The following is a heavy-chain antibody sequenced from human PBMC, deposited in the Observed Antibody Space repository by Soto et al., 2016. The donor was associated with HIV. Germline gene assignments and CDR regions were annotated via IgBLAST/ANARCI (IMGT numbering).Heavy chain of an antibody. CDR3: ARDRGYYYGSGSSKAVYYYGMDV. CDR1: GFIFSSYS. V-gene: IGHV3-21*04. CDR2: ISSSSSYT. D-gene: IGHD3-10*01. J-gene: IGHJ6*02. Sequence: EVQLVESGGGLVKPGGSLRLSCAASGFIFSSYSMNWVRQAPGKGLEWVSSISSSSSYTYYADSVKGRFTISRDNAKNSLYLQMNSLRAEDTALYYCARDRGYYYGSGSSKAVYYYGMDVWGQGTTVTVSS.